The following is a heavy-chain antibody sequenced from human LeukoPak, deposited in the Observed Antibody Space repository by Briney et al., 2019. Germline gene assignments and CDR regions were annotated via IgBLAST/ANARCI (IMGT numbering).Heavy chain of an antibody. Sequence: GGSLRLSCAASGFTSSSYSMNWVRQAPGKGLEWVSSISSSSSYIYYADSVKGRYTISRDNSKNTLYLQMNSLRAEDTAVYYCARDTAVVRWYFDLWGRGTLATVSS. V-gene: IGHV3-21*01. CDR2: ISSSSSYI. D-gene: IGHD5-18*01. CDR1: GFTSSSYS. J-gene: IGHJ2*01. CDR3: ARDTAVVRWYFDL.